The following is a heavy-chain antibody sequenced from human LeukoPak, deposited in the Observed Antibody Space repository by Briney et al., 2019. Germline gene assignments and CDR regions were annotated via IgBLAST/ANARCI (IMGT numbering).Heavy chain of an antibody. V-gene: IGHV4-39*07. CDR2: IYYSGST. Sequence: SETLSLTCTVSGGSISSSSYYWGWIRQPPGKGLEWIGSIYYSGSTYYNPSLKSRVTISVDTSKNQFSLKLSSVTAADTAVYYCARGAVDTNSDWYFDLWGRGTLVTVSS. D-gene: IGHD5-18*01. CDR1: GGSISSSSYY. CDR3: ARGAVDTNSDWYFDL. J-gene: IGHJ2*01.